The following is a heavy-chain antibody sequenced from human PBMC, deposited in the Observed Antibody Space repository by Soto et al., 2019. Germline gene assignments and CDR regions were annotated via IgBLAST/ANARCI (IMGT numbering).Heavy chain of an antibody. CDR1: GGSISSYY. Sequence: SETLSLTCTVSGGSISSYYWSWIRQPPGKGLEWIGYIYYSGSTNYNPYLKSRVTISVDTSKNQFSLKLSSVTAADTAVYYCARSREPLGAAAGRATRGYYYMDVWGKGTTVTVSS. V-gene: IGHV4-59*08. CDR2: IYYSGST. CDR3: ARSREPLGAAAGRATRGYYYMDV. D-gene: IGHD6-13*01. J-gene: IGHJ6*03.